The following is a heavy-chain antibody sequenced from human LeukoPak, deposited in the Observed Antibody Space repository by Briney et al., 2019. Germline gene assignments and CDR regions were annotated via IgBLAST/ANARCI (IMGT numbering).Heavy chain of an antibody. Sequence: GGSLRLSCAGSGFNVSRNYMSWVRQAPGKGLEWVSLMYSGGETFYADSVKGRLTISRDTSKNTVFLQMNSLREEDTAVYFCACRVPLDYWGQGTLVTVSS. CDR1: GFNVSRNY. J-gene: IGHJ4*02. CDR2: MYSGGET. V-gene: IGHV3-66*02. CDR3: ACRVPLDY. D-gene: IGHD2-2*01.